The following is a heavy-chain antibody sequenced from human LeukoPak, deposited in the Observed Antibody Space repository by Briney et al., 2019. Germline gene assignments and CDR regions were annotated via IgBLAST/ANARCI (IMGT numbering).Heavy chain of an antibody. D-gene: IGHD6-19*01. CDR2: INWNGGRK. CDR1: GFTFGDYA. Sequence: GGSLRLSCAASGFTFGDYAMSWVRQVPGKGLEWVSDINWNGGRKGYADSVKGRFTISRDNAKNSLYLQMNSLRAEDTAVYYCARDRLNRSGWSPWGQGTLVTVSS. CDR3: ARDRLNRSGWSP. V-gene: IGHV3-20*04. J-gene: IGHJ5*02.